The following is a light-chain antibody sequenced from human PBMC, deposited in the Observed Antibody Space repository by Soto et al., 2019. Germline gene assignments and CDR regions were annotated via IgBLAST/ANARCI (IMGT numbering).Light chain of an antibody. J-gene: IGKJ1*01. CDR3: QQYNSYSPT. Sequence: DIQMTQSPSTLSASVGDRVTITCRASQSFTSWLAWYQQKPGKAPKLLIYDASSLESGVPSRFSGSGSGTEFTLTISSLQPDDSATYYCQQYNSYSPTFGQGTKVDI. V-gene: IGKV1-5*01. CDR2: DAS. CDR1: QSFTSW.